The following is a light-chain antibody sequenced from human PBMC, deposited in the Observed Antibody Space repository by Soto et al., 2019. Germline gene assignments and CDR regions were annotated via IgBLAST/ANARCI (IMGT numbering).Light chain of an antibody. Sequence: SYELTQPPSVSVSPGQTASITCSGDKLGDKYACWYQQKPGQSPVLVIYQDSKRPSGIPERFSGSNSGNTATLTISGTQAMVEADYYCQAWDSSAYVFGTGTKHTVL. V-gene: IGLV3-1*01. CDR1: KLGDKY. J-gene: IGLJ1*01. CDR3: QAWDSSAYV. CDR2: QDS.